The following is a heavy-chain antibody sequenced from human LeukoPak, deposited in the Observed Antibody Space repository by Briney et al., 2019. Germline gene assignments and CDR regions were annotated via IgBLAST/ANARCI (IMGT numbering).Heavy chain of an antibody. Sequence: SETLSLTCTVSGGSISSGDYYWSWIRQPPGKGLEWIGYIYYSGSTYYNPSLKSRVTISVDTSKNQFSLKLSSVTAADTAVYYCASESSIAARPGLGAFDIWGQGTMVTVSS. CDR1: GGSISSGDYY. CDR2: IYYSGST. D-gene: IGHD6-6*01. V-gene: IGHV4-30-4*08. CDR3: ASESSIAARPGLGAFDI. J-gene: IGHJ3*02.